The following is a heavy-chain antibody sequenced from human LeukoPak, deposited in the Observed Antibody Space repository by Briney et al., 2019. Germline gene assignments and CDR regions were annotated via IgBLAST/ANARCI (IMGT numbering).Heavy chain of an antibody. Sequence: GGSLRLSCAASGFIVSTNYMSWVRQAPGKGLEWVSVIYSGGSTYYADSVKGRFTISRDNSKNTLYLQMNSLRAEDTAVYYCAKDHASGIGDLDYWGQGTLVTVSS. CDR2: IYSGGST. CDR1: GFIVSTNY. CDR3: AKDHASGIGDLDY. J-gene: IGHJ4*02. V-gene: IGHV3-53*01. D-gene: IGHD3-10*01.